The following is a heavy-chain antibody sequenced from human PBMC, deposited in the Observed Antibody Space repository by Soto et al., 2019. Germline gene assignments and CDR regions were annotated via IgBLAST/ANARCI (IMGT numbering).Heavy chain of an antibody. Sequence: ASVKVSCKASGYTFTSYYMHWVRQAPGQGLEWMGIINPSGGSTSYAQKFQGRVTMTRDTSTSTVYMELSSLRSEDTAVYYCARVEVVPAAISRYYYYGMDVWGQGTTVTVSS. CDR3: ARVEVVPAAISRYYYYGMDV. D-gene: IGHD2-2*01. V-gene: IGHV1-46*01. J-gene: IGHJ6*02. CDR1: GYTFTSYY. CDR2: INPSGGST.